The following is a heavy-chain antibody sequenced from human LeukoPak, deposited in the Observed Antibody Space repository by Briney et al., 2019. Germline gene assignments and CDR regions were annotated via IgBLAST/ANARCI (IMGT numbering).Heavy chain of an antibody. V-gene: IGHV4-61*01. CDR1: GVSVSSGSFY. CDR3: ARDARGSSYMDV. D-gene: IGHD3-10*01. Sequence: SETLSLTCTVSGVSVSSGSFYWSWIRQPPGKGLEWVGYIYYSGSTNYNPSLKSRVTISVDTSKNQFSLKVSSVTAADTAVYYCARDARGSSYMDVWGQGTTVTVSS. J-gene: IGHJ6*02. CDR2: IYYSGST.